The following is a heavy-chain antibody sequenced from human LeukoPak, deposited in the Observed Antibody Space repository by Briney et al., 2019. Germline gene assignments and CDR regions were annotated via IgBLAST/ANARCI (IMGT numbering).Heavy chain of an antibody. CDR1: GFTFSSYG. CDR2: IRYDGSNK. D-gene: IGHD5-18*01. J-gene: IGHJ4*02. Sequence: GGSLRLSCAASGFTFSSYGMHWVRQAPGKGLEWVAFIRYDGSNKYYADSVKGRFTISRDNSKNSLYLQMNSLRAEDTAVYYCARVVDTAMVNAYWGQGTLVTVSS. V-gene: IGHV3-30*02. CDR3: ARVVDTAMVNAY.